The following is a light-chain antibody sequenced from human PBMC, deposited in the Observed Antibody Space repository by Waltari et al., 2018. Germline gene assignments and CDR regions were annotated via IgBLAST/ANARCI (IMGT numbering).Light chain of an antibody. CDR1: QGISIW. J-gene: IGKJ4*01. CDR3: QPAYSFPFT. Sequence: DIQMTQSPSAVSASVRDTVTITCRASQGISIWLAWYQQRPGRASKLLIYGASSLQSGVPSRFSGSGSGTDFTLTIISLQPEDFATYYCQPAYSFPFTFGGGTRVEI. V-gene: IGKV1D-12*01. CDR2: GAS.